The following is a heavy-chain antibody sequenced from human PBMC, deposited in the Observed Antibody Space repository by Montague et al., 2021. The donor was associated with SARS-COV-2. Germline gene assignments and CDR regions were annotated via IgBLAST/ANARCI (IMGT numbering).Heavy chain of an antibody. Sequence: LRLSCAASGFTFSSYSMNWIRQPPGKGLEWIGSIYYRGSTYYNPSLKGRVFISVGTSKNQLSLTLTSVTAADTAVYYCATQEDPSGWIPGPFDFWGQGTLLSVSS. V-gene: IGHV4-59*04. CDR2: IYYRGST. CDR1: GFTFSSYS. J-gene: IGHJ4*02. CDR3: ATQEDPSGWIPGPFDF. D-gene: IGHD6-19*01.